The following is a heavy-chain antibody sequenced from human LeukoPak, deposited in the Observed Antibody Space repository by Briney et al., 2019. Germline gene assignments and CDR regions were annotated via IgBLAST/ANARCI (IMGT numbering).Heavy chain of an antibody. CDR1: GYTFTSYG. V-gene: IGHV1-18*01. D-gene: IGHD3-22*01. CDR2: ISAYNGNT. Sequence: ASVKVSCKSSGYTFTSYGISWVRQAPGQGFEWMGWISAYNGNTNYAQKLQGRVTMTTDTSTSTAYMELRSLRSDDTAVYYCARDLPPYYYDSSGYYYGYWGQGTLVTVSS. J-gene: IGHJ4*02. CDR3: ARDLPPYYYDSSGYYYGY.